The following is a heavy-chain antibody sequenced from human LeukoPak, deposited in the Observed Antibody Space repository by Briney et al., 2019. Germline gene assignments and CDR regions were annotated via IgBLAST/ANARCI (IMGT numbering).Heavy chain of an antibody. CDR2: IYSGGST. CDR1: GFTVSSNY. J-gene: IGHJ6*03. D-gene: IGHD6-13*01. Sequence: PGGSLRLSCAASGFTVSSNYMSWVRQAPGKGLEWVSVIYSGGSTYYADSVKGRFTISGDNSKNTLYLQMNSLRAEDTAVYYCARVGQGIAAALRGYYYYYMDVWGKGTTVTISS. V-gene: IGHV3-53*01. CDR3: ARVGQGIAAALRGYYYYYMDV.